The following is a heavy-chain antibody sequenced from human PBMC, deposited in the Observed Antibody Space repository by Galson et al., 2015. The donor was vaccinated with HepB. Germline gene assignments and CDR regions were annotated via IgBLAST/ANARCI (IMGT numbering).Heavy chain of an antibody. CDR2: IKSKTDGGTT. CDR1: GFTFSNAW. D-gene: IGHD3-3*01. Sequence: SLRLSCAASGFTFSNAWMSWVRQAPGKGLEWVGRIKSKTDGGTTDYAAPVKGRFTISRDDSKNTLYLQMNSLKTEDTAAYYCTTLVYDFWSGYSPTENPTEFDYWGQETLVTVSS. CDR3: TTLVYDFWSGYSPTENPTEFDY. V-gene: IGHV3-15*01. J-gene: IGHJ4*02.